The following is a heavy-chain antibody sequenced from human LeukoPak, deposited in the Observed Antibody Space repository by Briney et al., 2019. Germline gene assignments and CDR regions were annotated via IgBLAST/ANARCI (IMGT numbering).Heavy chain of an antibody. Sequence: PSETLSLTCAVYGGSFSGYYWSWIRQPPGKGLEWIGEINHSGSTNYNPPLKSRVTISVDTSKNQFSLKLSSVTAADTAVYYCARDDGSLDRYHYFDYWGQGTLVTVSS. V-gene: IGHV4-34*01. CDR1: GGSFSGYY. CDR3: ARDDGSLDRYHYFDY. J-gene: IGHJ4*02. CDR2: INHSGST. D-gene: IGHD1-1*01.